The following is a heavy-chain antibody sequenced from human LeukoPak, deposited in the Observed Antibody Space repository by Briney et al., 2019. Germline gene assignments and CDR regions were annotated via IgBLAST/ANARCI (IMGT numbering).Heavy chain of an antibody. CDR3: ARAPSEIGGYYPEYFRH. D-gene: IGHD3-22*01. Sequence: GGSLRLSCAASGFTFSSYWMHWVRQAPGKGLLWVSRIKSDGSTNYADSVKGRFTISRDNTKNTVSLQMNSLRAEDTGVYYCARAPSEIGGYYPEYFRHWGQGTLVTVSS. CDR2: IKSDGST. J-gene: IGHJ1*01. CDR1: GFTFSSYW. V-gene: IGHV3-74*01.